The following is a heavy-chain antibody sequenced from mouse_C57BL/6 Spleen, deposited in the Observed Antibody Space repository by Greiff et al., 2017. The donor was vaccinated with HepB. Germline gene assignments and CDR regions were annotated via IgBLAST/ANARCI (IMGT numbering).Heavy chain of an antibody. Sequence: QVQLQQPGAELVKPGASVKMSCKASGYTFTSYWIIWVKQRPGQGLEWIGDIYPGSGSTNYNEKFKSKATLTVDTSSSTAYMQLSSLTSEDSAVYYCASYYGSSFYAMDYWGQGTSVTVSS. D-gene: IGHD1-1*01. V-gene: IGHV1-55*01. CDR1: GYTFTSYW. J-gene: IGHJ4*01. CDR3: ASYYGSSFYAMDY. CDR2: IYPGSGST.